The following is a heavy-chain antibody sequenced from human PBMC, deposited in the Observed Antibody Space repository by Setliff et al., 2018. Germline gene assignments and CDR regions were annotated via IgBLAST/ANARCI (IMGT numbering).Heavy chain of an antibody. J-gene: IGHJ4*02. CDR3: ARGRGPDIVVTIPGDY. V-gene: IGHV1-18*01. Sequence: ASVKVSCKTSGYSFTVFGISWVRQAPGQGLEWVGWISPYSGKTDYAQKFQDRVIMTIDSATTTAYMELKTLRSDDTAVYYCARGRGPDIVVTIPGDYWGQGTQVTVSS. CDR2: ISPYSGKT. CDR1: GYSFTVFG. D-gene: IGHD2-15*01.